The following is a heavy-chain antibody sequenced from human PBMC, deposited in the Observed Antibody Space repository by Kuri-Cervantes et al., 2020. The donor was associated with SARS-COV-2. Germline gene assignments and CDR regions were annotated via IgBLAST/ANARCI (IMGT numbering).Heavy chain of an antibody. D-gene: IGHD4-11*01. V-gene: IGHV3-30*18. J-gene: IGHJ6*02. Sequence: GGSLRLSCAASGFTFSSYGMHWVRQAPGKGLEWVAVISYDGSNKYYADSVKGRFTISRDNSKNTLYLQMNSLRAEDTAVYYCAKPHYSKAYYYYGMDVGGQGTTVTVSS. CDR1: GFTFSSYG. CDR2: ISYDGSNK. CDR3: AKPHYSKAYYYYGMDV.